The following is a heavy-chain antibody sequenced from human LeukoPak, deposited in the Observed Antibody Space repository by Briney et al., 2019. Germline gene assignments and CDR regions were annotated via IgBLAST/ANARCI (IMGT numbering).Heavy chain of an antibody. CDR2: INPNSGGT. D-gene: IGHD6-19*01. Sequence: GSSVKVSCKASGGTFSSYAISWVRQAPGQGLEWMGWINPNSGGTNYAQKFQGWVTMTRDTSISTAYMELSRLRSDDTAVYYCARNRDSIAVAGTWEDAFDIWGQGTMVTVSS. V-gene: IGHV1-2*04. CDR1: GGTFSSYA. CDR3: ARNRDSIAVAGTWEDAFDI. J-gene: IGHJ3*02.